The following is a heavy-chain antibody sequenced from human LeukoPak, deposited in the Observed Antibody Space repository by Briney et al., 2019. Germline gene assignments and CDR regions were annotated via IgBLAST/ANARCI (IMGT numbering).Heavy chain of an antibody. D-gene: IGHD3-22*01. V-gene: IGHV1-18*01. CDR3: AREGSYYDSSGYTLGAFDI. CDR2: ISGDKGNT. Sequence: ASVQVSCKSSGCTFISYGMSGVRQPPGQEREGMGWISGDKGNTNYAQKYQGRVTMTTDTSTSTAYMELRSMRSDDTAVYYCAREGSYYDSSGYTLGAFDIWGQGTKVTVSS. J-gene: IGHJ3*02. CDR1: GCTFISYG.